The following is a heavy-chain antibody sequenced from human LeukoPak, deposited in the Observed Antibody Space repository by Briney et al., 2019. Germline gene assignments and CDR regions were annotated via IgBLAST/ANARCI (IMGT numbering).Heavy chain of an antibody. CDR1: GFTFSGYA. CDR3: ARVDSSSIDVDY. V-gene: IGHV3-30-3*01. J-gene: IGHJ4*02. D-gene: IGHD6-6*01. CDR2: ISYDGSNK. Sequence: GRSLRLSCAASGFTFSGYAMHWVRQAPGKGLEWVAVISYDGSNKYYADSVKGRFTISRDNSKNTLYLQMNSLRAEDTAVYYCARVDSSSIDVDYWGQGTLVTVSS.